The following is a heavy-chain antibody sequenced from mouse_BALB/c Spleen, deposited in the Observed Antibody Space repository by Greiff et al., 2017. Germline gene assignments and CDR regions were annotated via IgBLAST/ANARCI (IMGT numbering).Heavy chain of an antibody. CDR1: GYSFTSYY. V-gene: IGHV1-66*01. J-gene: IGHJ4*01. CDR2: IFPGSGNT. Sequence: VQLQQSGPELVKPGASVKISCKASGYSFTSYYIHWVKQRPGQGLEWIGWIFPGSGNTKYNEKFKGKATLTADTSSSTAYMQLSSLTSEDSAVYFCAREGYDYAMDYWGQGTSVTVSS. CDR3: AREGYDYAMDY. D-gene: IGHD2-3*01.